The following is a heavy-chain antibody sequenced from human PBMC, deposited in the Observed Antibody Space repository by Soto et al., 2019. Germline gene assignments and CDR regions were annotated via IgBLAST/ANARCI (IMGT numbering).Heavy chain of an antibody. V-gene: IGHV3-43*01. CDR2: ISWDGGVT. CDR1: GFPFDAYT. CDR3: AKDSSDMLTGRTRYFAT. D-gene: IGHD3-9*01. J-gene: IGHJ4*02. Sequence: GGSLRLSCAASGFPFDAYTMHWARQAPGKGLEWVSLISWDGGVTYYTDSVKGRFTISRDNSKNSLYLQMNSLRPEDTAFYYCAKDSSDMLTGRTRYFATWGPGTLVTGSA.